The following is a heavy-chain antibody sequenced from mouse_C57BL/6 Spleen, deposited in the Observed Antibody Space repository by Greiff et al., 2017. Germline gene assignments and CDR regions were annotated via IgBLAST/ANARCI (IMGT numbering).Heavy chain of an antibody. V-gene: IGHV1-7*01. CDR2: INPSSGYT. J-gene: IGHJ4*01. D-gene: IGHD1-1*01. Sequence: VKLVESGAELAKPGASVKLSCKASGYTFTSYWMHWVKQRPGQGLEWIGYINPSSGYTKYNQKFKDKATLTADKSSSTAYMQLSSLTYEDSAVYYCARSFKFITTVVAPYYAMDYWGQGTSVTVSS. CDR3: ARSFKFITTVVAPYYAMDY. CDR1: GYTFTSYW.